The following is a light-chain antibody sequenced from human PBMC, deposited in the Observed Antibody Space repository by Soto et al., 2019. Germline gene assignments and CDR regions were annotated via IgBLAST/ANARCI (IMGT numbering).Light chain of an antibody. Sequence: DIQMTQSPSPLSASLGDRVTITCRASQSISSWLAWYQQKPGKAPKLLIYKASSLESGVPSRFSGSGSGTEFTLTISSLQPDDFATYYCQQYNSYWWTFGQGTKVEIK. CDR2: KAS. J-gene: IGKJ1*01. CDR3: QQYNSYWWT. CDR1: QSISSW. V-gene: IGKV1-5*03.